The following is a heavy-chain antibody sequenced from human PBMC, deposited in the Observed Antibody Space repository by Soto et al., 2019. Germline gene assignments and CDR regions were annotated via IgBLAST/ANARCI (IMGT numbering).Heavy chain of an antibody. CDR3: ATGYYFDTSGSWGRWYLDY. J-gene: IGHJ4*02. CDR2: IIPIFGTT. D-gene: IGHD3-22*01. V-gene: IGHV1-69*06. CDR1: GGTFSSFA. Sequence: SVKVSCKASGGTFSSFAIGWMRQAPGQGLEWMGGIIPIFGTTRYAQKFQDRVTIIADKSTSTAYMELSSLRSEDTAVYYCATGYYFDTSGSWGRWYLDYWGQGTRVTVSS.